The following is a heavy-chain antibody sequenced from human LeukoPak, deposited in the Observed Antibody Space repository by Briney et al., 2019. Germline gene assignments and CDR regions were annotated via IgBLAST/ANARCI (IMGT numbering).Heavy chain of an antibody. Sequence: GGSLRLSCAASGFTFSSYAISWVRQAPGKGLEWVSAISGSGGSTYYADSVKGRFTISRDNSKNTLYLQMNSLRAEDTAVYYCASGGSVVVVAAEPSTQSNWFDPWGQGTLVTVSS. CDR2: ISGSGGST. V-gene: IGHV3-23*01. CDR3: ASGGSVVVVAAEPSTQSNWFDP. D-gene: IGHD2-15*01. J-gene: IGHJ5*02. CDR1: GFTFSSYA.